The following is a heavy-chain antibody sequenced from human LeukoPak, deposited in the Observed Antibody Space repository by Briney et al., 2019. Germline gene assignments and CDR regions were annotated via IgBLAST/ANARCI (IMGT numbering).Heavy chain of an antibody. CDR2: INESGTT. V-gene: IGHV4-34*01. CDR1: GGSFSGYY. D-gene: IGHD3-10*01. Sequence: SETLTLTCAVFGGSFSGYYWTWVRQAPGKAREWIGEINESGTTNYNTSLDNRVTISVDRSKNQFSLKVTSLTAADTAVFYCARALMTLVRGVPRTTWFDPWGPGTLVTVSS. J-gene: IGHJ5*02. CDR3: ARALMTLVRGVPRTTWFDP.